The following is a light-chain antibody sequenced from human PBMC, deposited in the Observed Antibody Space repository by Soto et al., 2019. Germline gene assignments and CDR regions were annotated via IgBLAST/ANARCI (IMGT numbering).Light chain of an antibody. CDR3: QQYGSSPT. V-gene: IGKV3-20*01. Sequence: EIVLAQSPSTLSLSPREKNTTSCRASQSVSSSYLAWYQQKPGQAPRLLIYGASSRATGIPDRFSGSGSGTDFTLTISRLEPEDFAVYYCQQYGSSPTFGQGTKV. CDR1: QSVSSSY. J-gene: IGKJ1*01. CDR2: GAS.